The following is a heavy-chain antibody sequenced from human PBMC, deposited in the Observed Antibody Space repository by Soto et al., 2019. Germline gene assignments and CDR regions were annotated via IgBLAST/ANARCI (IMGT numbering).Heavy chain of an antibody. D-gene: IGHD5-18*01. CDR1: GFTFTSYS. CDR3: ARFGGYSYDFDY. Sequence: EVQLVESGGGLVKPGGSLRLSCAASGFTFTSYSMNWVRQAPGKGLEWVSSISTSSSYIYYADSVKGRFTISRDNAKNSLYLPMNSLRAEDTAVYYCARFGGYSYDFDYWGQGTLVTVSS. CDR2: ISTSSSYI. J-gene: IGHJ4*02. V-gene: IGHV3-21*01.